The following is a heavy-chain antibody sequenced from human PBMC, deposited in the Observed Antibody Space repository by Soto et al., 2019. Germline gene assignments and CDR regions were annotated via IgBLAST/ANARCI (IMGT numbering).Heavy chain of an antibody. D-gene: IGHD1-26*01. Sequence: EVQLVESGGGLVKPGGSLRLSCAASGFTISGAWMNWVRQAPGKGLEWVGRIKTKTQDETTDYAAPVKGRFTISRDDSENTLSLHMNSLKIEDTAVYYCTTGSVEGYWGQGTLVTVSS. CDR2: IKTKTQDETT. CDR1: GFTISGAW. CDR3: TTGSVEGY. J-gene: IGHJ4*02. V-gene: IGHV3-15*07.